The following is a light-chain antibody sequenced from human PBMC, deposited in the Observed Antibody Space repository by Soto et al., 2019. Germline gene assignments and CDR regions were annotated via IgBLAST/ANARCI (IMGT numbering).Light chain of an antibody. V-gene: IGKV3-11*01. J-gene: IGKJ1*01. Sequence: EIVLTQSPATLSLSPGERATLSCRASQSVSSYLAWYQQKPGQTPRLLIYDASNRATGIPARFSGSGSGTDFTLTISSLQAEDVAVYYCQKYLHTPRKCGQGNTGDIK. CDR1: QSVSSY. CDR3: QKYLHTPRK. CDR2: DAS.